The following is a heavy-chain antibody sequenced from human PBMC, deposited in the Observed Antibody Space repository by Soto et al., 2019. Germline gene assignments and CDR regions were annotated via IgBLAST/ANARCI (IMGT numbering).Heavy chain of an antibody. CDR2: ISGSGGST. D-gene: IGHD3-22*01. J-gene: IGHJ4*02. V-gene: IGHV3-23*01. CDR3: ANDSPYYYDSSGYYYVWFDY. Sequence: HPGGSLRLSCAASGVNFCSYAMSWVRQAPRKGQEWVSAISGSGGSTYYAESVKGRFTISRDNSKNTLYLQMNSLRAEDTAVYYCANDSPYYYDSSGYYYVWFDYWGQGPLVTVSS. CDR1: GVNFCSYA.